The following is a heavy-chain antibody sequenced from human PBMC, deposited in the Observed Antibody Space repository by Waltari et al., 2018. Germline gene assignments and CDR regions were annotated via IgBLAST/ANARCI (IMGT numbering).Heavy chain of an antibody. CDR2: ISGSGGST. J-gene: IGHJ4*02. CDR1: GFTCSSYA. D-gene: IGHD5-18*01. Sequence: EVQLLESGGGLVQPGGSLRLSCAASGFTCSSYAMSWVRPDPGKVLEWVSAISGSGGSTYYADAVKGRFTISRDNSKNTLYLQMNSLRAEDTAVYYCAKDTGDTAMGTWFDYWGQGTLVTVSS. V-gene: IGHV3-23*01. CDR3: AKDTGDTAMGTWFDY.